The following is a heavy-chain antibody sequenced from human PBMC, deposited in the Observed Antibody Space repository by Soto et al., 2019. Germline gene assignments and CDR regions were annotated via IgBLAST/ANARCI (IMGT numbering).Heavy chain of an antibody. J-gene: IGHJ3*02. V-gene: IGHV3-30*18. CDR2: ISYDGSNK. Sequence: VGSLRLSCAASGFTFRSYGMHWVRQAPGKGLEWVTVISYDGSNKYYADSVKGRFTISRDNSKNTLYLQMHSLRPEDTALYYCAKGGVGSTSNAFDIWGQGTMVT. D-gene: IGHD1-26*01. CDR1: GFTFRSYG. CDR3: AKGGVGSTSNAFDI.